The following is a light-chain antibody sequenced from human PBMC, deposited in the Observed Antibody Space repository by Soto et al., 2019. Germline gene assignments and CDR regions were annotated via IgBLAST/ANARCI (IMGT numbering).Light chain of an antibody. Sequence: DIQMTQSPSSLSASVGERVTITCRASQNIKSYLNWYKLTPGKAPKLLIYATSSVQSWVPARFSGGRSGTDFSRSISRLQPEDFATYYCQQTYVAPVTFGGGTKVEI. CDR1: QNIKSY. J-gene: IGKJ4*01. CDR2: ATS. V-gene: IGKV1-39*01. CDR3: QQTYVAPVT.